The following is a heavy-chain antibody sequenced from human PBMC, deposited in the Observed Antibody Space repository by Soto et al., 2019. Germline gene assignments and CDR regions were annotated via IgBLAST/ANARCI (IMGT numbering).Heavy chain of an antibody. CDR3: ARGEGFLLGHGIDV. J-gene: IGHJ6*02. V-gene: IGHV4-59*12. Sequence: QVQLQEWGPGLVKPSETLSLTCSVYGASISADYWSWIRQPPGKGLEYLGYINKGGSPNYNPSLKSRVTISADTSQNQFSLKLTSVTAADTAVYYCARGEGFLLGHGIDVWGRGATVTVS. D-gene: IGHD1-26*01. CDR1: GASISADY. CDR2: INKGGSP.